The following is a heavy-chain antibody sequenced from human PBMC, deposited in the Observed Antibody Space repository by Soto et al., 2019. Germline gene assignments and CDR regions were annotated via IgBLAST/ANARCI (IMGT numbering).Heavy chain of an antibody. Sequence: SVKVSCKAPGDTFNSYGISWVRQAPGQGLEWMGGIVPMFGTTNLALKFEDRVTITADELTTTVYMEIRGLTSEDTAVYYCARDLADVHLWDAFDVWRHRTRVTVSS. CDR3: ARDLADVHLWDAFDV. CDR2: IVPMFGTT. J-gene: IGHJ3*01. D-gene: IGHD6-13*01. CDR1: GDTFNSYG. V-gene: IGHV1-69*13.